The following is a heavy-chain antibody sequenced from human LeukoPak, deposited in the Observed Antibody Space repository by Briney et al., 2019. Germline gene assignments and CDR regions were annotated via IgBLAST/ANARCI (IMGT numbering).Heavy chain of an antibody. V-gene: IGHV4-59*01. D-gene: IGHD6-19*01. CDR3: ARALMVAGTPFDY. CDR1: GGSISSYY. J-gene: IGHJ4*02. CDR2: IYYSGST. Sequence: PSETLSLTCTVSGGSISSYYRSWIRQPPGKGLEWIGYIYYSGSTNYNPSLKSRVTISVDTSKNQFSLKLSSVTAADTAVYYCARALMVAGTPFDYWGQGTLVTVSS.